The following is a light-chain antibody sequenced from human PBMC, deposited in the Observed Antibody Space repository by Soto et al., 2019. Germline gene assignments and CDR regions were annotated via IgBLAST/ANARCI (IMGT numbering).Light chain of an antibody. Sequence: QAVVTQPASVSGSPGQSITISCSGTSNDVGAYNYVSWYQQHPGKVPKVMIYDVTRRPSGVSNRFSGSKSGNTASLTISGLQTEDEANYYCSSYTTSNNVLFGGGTKLTVL. J-gene: IGLJ2*01. CDR2: DVT. V-gene: IGLV2-14*01. CDR1: SNDVGAYNY. CDR3: SSYTTSNNVL.